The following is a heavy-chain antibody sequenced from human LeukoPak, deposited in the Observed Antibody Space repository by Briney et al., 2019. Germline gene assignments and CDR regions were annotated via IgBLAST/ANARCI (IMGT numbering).Heavy chain of an antibody. CDR3: ASGYNYGYLFDY. Sequence: GGSLRLSCAASGFTFSNYWMSWVRQAPGKGLEWVANIKQDGNEKYYVDSVKGRFTISRDSAKNSLFLQMNSLRAEDTAVYYCASGYNYGYLFDYWGQGTLVTVSS. CDR2: IKQDGNEK. CDR1: GFTFSNYW. D-gene: IGHD5-18*01. J-gene: IGHJ4*02. V-gene: IGHV3-7*01.